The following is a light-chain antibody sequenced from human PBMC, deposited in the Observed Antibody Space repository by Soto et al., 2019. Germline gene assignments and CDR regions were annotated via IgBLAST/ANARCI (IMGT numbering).Light chain of an antibody. V-gene: IGKV1-5*01. J-gene: IGKJ1*01. CDR3: QQYNSYSWT. CDR2: DAS. Sequence: DIQMTQSPFTLSASVGDRVTITCRASQSISTWLAWYQQKPGKAPKVLIYDASRLESGVPSRFSGSGSATDFTLTISSLQPADFATYYCQQYNSYSWTFGQGTKVDIK. CDR1: QSISTW.